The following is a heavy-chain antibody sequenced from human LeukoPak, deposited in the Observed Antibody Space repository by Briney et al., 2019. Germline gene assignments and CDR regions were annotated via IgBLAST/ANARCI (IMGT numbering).Heavy chain of an antibody. CDR1: GFTFSSYT. V-gene: IGHV3-48*01. J-gene: IGHJ3*02. D-gene: IGHD2-8*02. CDR2: ISSSGRTI. Sequence: PGGSLRLSCAASGFTFSSYTMNWVRQAPGKGLDWVSYISSSGRTIYYADSVKGRFTISRDNAKNSLYLQMNSLRAEDTAVYYCARAWSRADPFDMWGQGTMVTVSS. CDR3: ARAWSRADPFDM.